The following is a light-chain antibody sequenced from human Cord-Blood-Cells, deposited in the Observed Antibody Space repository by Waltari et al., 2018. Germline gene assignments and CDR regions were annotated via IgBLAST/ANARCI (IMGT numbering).Light chain of an antibody. CDR2: DAS. CDR3: QQRSNWIT. Sequence: EIVLTQSPATLSLSPGERATLSCRASQSVSSYLAWYQQKPGQAPRLLIYDASNRATGIPARFSGSWAETDFTLTISSLEPEDFAVYYCQQRSNWITFGQGTRLEIK. CDR1: QSVSSY. J-gene: IGKJ5*01. V-gene: IGKV3-11*01.